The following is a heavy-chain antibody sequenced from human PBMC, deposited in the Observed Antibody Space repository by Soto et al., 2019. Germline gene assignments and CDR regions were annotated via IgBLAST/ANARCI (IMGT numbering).Heavy chain of an antibody. V-gene: IGHV1-3*01. J-gene: IGHJ6*02. CDR2: INAGNGNT. CDR1: GYTFTSYA. Sequence: QVQLVQSGAEVKKPGASVKVSCKASGYTFTSYAMHWVRQAPGQRLEWMGWINAGNGNTKYSQKFQGRVTITRDTSASTAYMELXSLRXEDTAVXYCXXWRAPYGMDVWGQGTTVTVSS. CDR3: XXWRAPYGMDV.